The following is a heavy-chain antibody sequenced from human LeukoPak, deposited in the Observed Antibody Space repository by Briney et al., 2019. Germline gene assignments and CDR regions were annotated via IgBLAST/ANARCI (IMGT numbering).Heavy chain of an antibody. CDR1: GFTFSSYE. CDR2: ISSSGSTI. CDR3: ARSYGSGSYGMDV. Sequence: PGGSLRLSYAASGFTFSSYEMNWVRQAPGKGLEWVSYISSSGSTIYYADSVKGRFTISGDNAKNSLYLQMNSLRAEDTAVYYCARSYGSGSYGMDVWGKGTTVTVSS. V-gene: IGHV3-48*03. D-gene: IGHD3-10*01. J-gene: IGHJ6*04.